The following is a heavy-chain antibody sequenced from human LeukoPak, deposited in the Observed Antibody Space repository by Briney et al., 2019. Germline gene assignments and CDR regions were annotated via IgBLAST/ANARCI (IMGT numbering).Heavy chain of an antibody. CDR3: ARRRGVNGTTSMGNWFDP. D-gene: IGHD1-7*01. J-gene: IGHJ5*02. CDR2: INHSGST. Sequence: SETLSLTCAVYGGSFSGYYWSWIRQPPGKGLEWIGEINHSGSTNYNPSLKSRVTISVDTSKNQFSLKLSSVTAADTAVYYCARRRGVNGTTSMGNWFDPWGQGTLVTVSS. CDR1: GGSFSGYY. V-gene: IGHV4-34*01.